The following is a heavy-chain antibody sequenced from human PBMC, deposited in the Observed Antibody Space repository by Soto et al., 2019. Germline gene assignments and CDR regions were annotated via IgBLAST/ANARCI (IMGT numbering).Heavy chain of an antibody. CDR3: ARDPRYGGYSYYGMDV. D-gene: IGHD4-17*01. CDR1: GASINGGGYY. Sequence: QVQLQESGPGLVKPSQTLSLNCTVSGASINGGGYYWSWIRQHPGKGLEWIGSIYYSGNTYYSPSLKSRVTISLDTSKNHFSPRLTSVTAADTAVYYCARDPRYGGYSYYGMDVWGQGTTVTVSS. J-gene: IGHJ6*02. V-gene: IGHV4-31*03. CDR2: IYYSGNT.